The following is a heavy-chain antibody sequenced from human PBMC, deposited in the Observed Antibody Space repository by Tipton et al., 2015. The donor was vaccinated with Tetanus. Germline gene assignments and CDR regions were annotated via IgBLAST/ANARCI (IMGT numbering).Heavy chain of an antibody. CDR3: ARAPNRISRAYDY. V-gene: IGHV1-18*01. D-gene: IGHD1-14*01. CDR1: GYTFTKYG. J-gene: IGHJ4*02. Sequence: QSGAEVKKPGASVKVSCKASGYTFTKYGINWVRQAPGQGLEWMGWDSGYSGNTNYAQKFQGRVTMTTDTSTDTAYMELSSLRSEDTAVYYCARAPNRISRAYDYWGQGTQITVSS. CDR2: DSGYSGNT.